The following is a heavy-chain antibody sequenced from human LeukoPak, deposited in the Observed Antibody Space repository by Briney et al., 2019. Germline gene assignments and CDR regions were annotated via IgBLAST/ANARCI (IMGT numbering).Heavy chain of an antibody. CDR1: GGTFSSYA. J-gene: IGHJ4*02. V-gene: IGHV1-69*13. CDR3: ARTLWFGELSLCY. CDR2: IIPIFGTA. Sequence: GASVKVSCKASGGTFSSYAISWVLQAPGQGLEWMGGIIPIFGTANYAQKFQGRVTITADESTSTAYMELSSLRSDDTAVYYCARTLWFGELSLCYWGQGTLVTVSS. D-gene: IGHD3-10*01.